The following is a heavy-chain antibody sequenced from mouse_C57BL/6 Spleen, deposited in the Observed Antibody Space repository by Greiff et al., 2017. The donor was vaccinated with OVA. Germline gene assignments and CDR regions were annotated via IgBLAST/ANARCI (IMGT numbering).Heavy chain of an antibody. J-gene: IGHJ4*01. CDR1: GYTFTSYW. V-gene: IGHV1-64*01. Sequence: VQLQQSGAELVKPGASVKLSCKASGYTFTSYWMHWVKQRPGQGLEWIGMIHPNSGSTNYNEKFKSKATLTVDKSSSTAYMQLSSLTSEDSAVYYCARFYYDYDEAMDYWGQGTSVTVSS. CDR2: IHPNSGST. D-gene: IGHD2-4*01. CDR3: ARFYYDYDEAMDY.